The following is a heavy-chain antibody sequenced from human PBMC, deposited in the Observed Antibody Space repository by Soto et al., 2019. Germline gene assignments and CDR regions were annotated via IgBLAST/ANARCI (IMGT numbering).Heavy chain of an antibody. J-gene: IGHJ4*02. Sequence: SETLSLTCTVSSGSINSFYWAWMRQPAGKGLEWIGRIHSSGTTNYNPSLSSRVAMSVDPSKNQFSLRLTSVTAADTAVYYCARDRIIGTSYSDYWGQGILVTVSS. CDR2: IHSSGTT. V-gene: IGHV4-4*07. CDR1: SGSINSFY. CDR3: ARDRIIGTSYSDY. D-gene: IGHD1-7*01.